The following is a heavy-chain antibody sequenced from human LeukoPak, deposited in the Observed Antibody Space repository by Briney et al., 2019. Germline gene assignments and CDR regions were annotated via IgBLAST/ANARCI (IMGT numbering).Heavy chain of an antibody. Sequence: ASVKVSCEASGYTLTNYGISWVRQAPGQGLEWMGWISAHNGNTDYAQKFQGRVTMTTDTSTSTAYMELRSLRSDDRAVYYCARERYCSGGSCYSGALDTWGQGTMVTVSS. V-gene: IGHV1-18*01. D-gene: IGHD2-15*01. CDR1: GYTLTNYG. CDR3: ARERYCSGGSCYSGALDT. J-gene: IGHJ3*02. CDR2: ISAHNGNT.